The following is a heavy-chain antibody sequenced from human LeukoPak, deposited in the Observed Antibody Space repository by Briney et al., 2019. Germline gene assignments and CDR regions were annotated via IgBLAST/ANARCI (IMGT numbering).Heavy chain of an antibody. V-gene: IGHV1-69*01. Sequence: SVKVSCKASGGTFSSYAISWVRQAPGQGLEWMGGIIPIFGTANYAQKFQGRVTITADESTSTAYMELSSLRSEDTAVYYCARDGYGGNSFDYWGQGTLVTVSS. CDR3: ARDGYGGNSFDY. J-gene: IGHJ4*02. CDR1: GGTFSSYA. D-gene: IGHD4-23*01. CDR2: IIPIFGTA.